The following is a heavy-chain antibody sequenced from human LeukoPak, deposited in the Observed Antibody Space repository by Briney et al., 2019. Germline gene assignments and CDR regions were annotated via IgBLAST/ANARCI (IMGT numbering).Heavy chain of an antibody. CDR2: IHRSGRT. D-gene: IGHD2-15*01. Sequence: PSETLSLTCTVSGVSISSADYWSWIRQPPGKGLEWVGYIHRSGRTHCNPSLKSRATLSLDTSKNQFSLKLTSVTAADTAVYYCAREVDVPSTSDGFDIWGQGTVVTVSS. V-gene: IGHV4-31*03. CDR3: AREVDVPSTSDGFDI. CDR1: GVSISSADY. J-gene: IGHJ3*02.